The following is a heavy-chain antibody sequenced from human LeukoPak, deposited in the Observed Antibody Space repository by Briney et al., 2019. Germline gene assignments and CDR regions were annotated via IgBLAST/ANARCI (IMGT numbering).Heavy chain of an antibody. CDR3: ARPQVGQGGGGYLYYYYYMDV. CDR1: GYTFTSYG. Sequence: GASVKVSCKASGYTFTSYGISGVRQAPGLGLEWMGWISTYHGNTNYAQKLQGRVTMTTDTSTSTAYMELRSLRSDDTAVYYCARPQVGQGGGGYLYYYYYMDVWGKGTTVTVSS. V-gene: IGHV1-18*01. D-gene: IGHD2-15*01. CDR2: ISTYHGNT. J-gene: IGHJ6*03.